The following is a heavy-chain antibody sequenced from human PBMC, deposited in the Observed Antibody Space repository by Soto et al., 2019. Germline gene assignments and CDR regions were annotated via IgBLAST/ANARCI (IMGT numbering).Heavy chain of an antibody. CDR2: ISYDGSNK. J-gene: IGHJ6*02. D-gene: IGHD1-26*01. CDR3: ARGGRGVLLGMDV. Sequence: LRLSCAASGFTFSSYAMHWVRQAPGKGLEWVAVISYDGSNKYYADSVEGRFTISRDNSKNTLYLQMNSLRAEDTAVYYCARGGRGVLLGMDVWGQGNPGHRLL. CDR1: GFTFSSYA. V-gene: IGHV3-30-3*01.